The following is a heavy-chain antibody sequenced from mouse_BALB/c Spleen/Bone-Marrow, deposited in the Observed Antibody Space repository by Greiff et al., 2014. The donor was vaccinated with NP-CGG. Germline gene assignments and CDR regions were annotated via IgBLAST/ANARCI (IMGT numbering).Heavy chain of an antibody. CDR3: ARMHYYGYVAY. CDR1: GFDFSRYW. Sequence: EVHLVESGGGLVQPGGSLKLSCAASGFDFSRYWMSWVRQAPGKGLEWIGEINPDSSTTNYTPSLKDKFIISRDNAKNTLYLQMSKVRSEDTALYYCARMHYYGYVAYWGQGTLVTVSA. V-gene: IGHV4-1*02. CDR2: INPDSSTT. J-gene: IGHJ3*01. D-gene: IGHD1-2*01.